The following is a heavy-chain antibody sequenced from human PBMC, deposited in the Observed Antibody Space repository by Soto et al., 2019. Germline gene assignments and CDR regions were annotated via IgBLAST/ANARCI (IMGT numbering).Heavy chain of an antibody. J-gene: IGHJ4*02. D-gene: IGHD2-2*01. V-gene: IGHV3-23*01. Sequence: AXGSLRLSCAASGFTFGSYAMTWVRQAPGKGLEWVATISGSAGSTYYADSVKGRFTISRDNSKNTLYVQMKSLRGEDTAVYYCAKESSSTYFPLDYWGQGTLVTVSS. CDR2: ISGSAGST. CDR1: GFTFGSYA. CDR3: AKESSSTYFPLDY.